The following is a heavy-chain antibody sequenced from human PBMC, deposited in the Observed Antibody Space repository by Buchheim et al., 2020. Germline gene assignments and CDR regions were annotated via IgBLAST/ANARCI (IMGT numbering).Heavy chain of an antibody. CDR3: AREHSHSSYFDY. D-gene: IGHD3-22*01. CDR1: GGSISSSSYY. CDR2: IYYRGST. V-gene: IGHV4-39*07. Sequence: QLQLQESGPGLVKPSETLSLTCTVSGGSISSSSYYWGWIRQPPGKGLEWIGSIYYRGSTFYHPSLKSRVTISVDTSNNQFSLKLSSVTATDTAVDYCAREHSHSSYFDYWGQGTL. J-gene: IGHJ4*02.